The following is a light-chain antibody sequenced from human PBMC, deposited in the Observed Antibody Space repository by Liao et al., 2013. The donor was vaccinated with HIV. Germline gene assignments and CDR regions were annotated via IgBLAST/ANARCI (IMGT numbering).Light chain of an antibody. CDR1: GLSKQY. CDR2: KDN. Sequence: SYELTQPPSVSVSPGQTARITCSGDGLSKQYVYWYQQKAGQAPLLIIYKDNERPSGIPERFSGSSSGTTVTLTIGGAQAEDEADYYCQSADSSGSWVFGGGTKLTVL. V-gene: IGLV3-25*03. J-gene: IGLJ3*02. CDR3: QSADSSGSWV.